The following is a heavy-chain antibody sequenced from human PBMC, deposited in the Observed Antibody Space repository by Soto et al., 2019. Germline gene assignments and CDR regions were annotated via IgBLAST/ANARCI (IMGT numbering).Heavy chain of an antibody. Sequence: GGSLRLSCSASGFSFSTYVMHWVRQAPGKGLERVAVIWNDDSKKSYEDSVKGRFTIARDNSKNTLYLQRSSLRGDDTAVYYCARGPPLGYCSGVCDYGMDVWGQGTTVTVSS. V-gene: IGHV3-33*01. J-gene: IGHJ6*02. CDR2: IWNDDSKK. CDR1: GFSFSTYV. D-gene: IGHD2-15*01. CDR3: ARGPPLGYCSGVCDYGMDV.